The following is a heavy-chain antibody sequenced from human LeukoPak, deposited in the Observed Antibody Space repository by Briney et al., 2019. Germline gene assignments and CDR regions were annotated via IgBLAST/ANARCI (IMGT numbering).Heavy chain of an antibody. CDR2: ILYDGSNK. Sequence: PGGSLRLSCAASGFAFSRSGTHWVRQAPGKGLEWVAFILYDGSNKDYADSVKGQSTISRDNSKNTLHLQMNSLRAEDTAVYYCAKDQVVVAATFTPDYWGQGTLVTVSS. CDR1: GFAFSRSG. V-gene: IGHV3-33*03. J-gene: IGHJ4*02. D-gene: IGHD2-15*01. CDR3: AKDQVVVAATFTPDY.